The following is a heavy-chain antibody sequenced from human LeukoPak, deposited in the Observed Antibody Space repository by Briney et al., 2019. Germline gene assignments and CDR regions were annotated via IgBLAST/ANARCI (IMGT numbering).Heavy chain of an antibody. V-gene: IGHV1-46*01. J-gene: IGHJ2*01. D-gene: IGHD4-17*01. CDR3: ARGPPDDYGDYVGWYFDL. Sequence: ASVKVSCNASGYTFTSYYMHWVRQAPGQGLEWMGIINPSGGSTSYAQKFQGRVTMTRDTSTSTVYMELSSLRSEDTAVYYCARGPPDDYGDYVGWYFDLWGRGTLVTVSS. CDR1: GYTFTSYY. CDR2: INPSGGST.